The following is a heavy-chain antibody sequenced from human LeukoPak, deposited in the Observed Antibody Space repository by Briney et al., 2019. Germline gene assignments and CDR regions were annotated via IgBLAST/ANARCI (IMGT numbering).Heavy chain of an antibody. V-gene: IGHV3-23*01. D-gene: IGHD3-16*01. Sequence: EGSLRLSCAASGFTFSSYAMAWVRQAPGKGLEWVSSITASGGSTYYADSVKGRFTISRDNSKNTLYLQMNSLRAEDTAVYYCAKDSSWGYFQHWGQGTLVTVSS. J-gene: IGHJ1*01. CDR2: ITASGGST. CDR1: GFTFSSYA. CDR3: AKDSSWGYFQH.